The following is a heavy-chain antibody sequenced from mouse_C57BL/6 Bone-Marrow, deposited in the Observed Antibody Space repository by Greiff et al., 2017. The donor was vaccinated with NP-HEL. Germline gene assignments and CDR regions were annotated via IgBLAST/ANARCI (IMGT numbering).Heavy chain of an antibody. Sequence: DVQLVESGGGLVQPKGSLKLSCAASGFSFNTYAMNWVRQAPGKGLEWVARIRSKSNNYATYYADSVKDRFTISRDDSESMLYLQMNNLKTEDTAMYYCVRSPHYYAMDYWGQGTSVTVSS. CDR3: VRSPHYYAMDY. CDR1: GFSFNTYA. J-gene: IGHJ4*01. V-gene: IGHV10-1*01. CDR2: IRSKSNNYAT.